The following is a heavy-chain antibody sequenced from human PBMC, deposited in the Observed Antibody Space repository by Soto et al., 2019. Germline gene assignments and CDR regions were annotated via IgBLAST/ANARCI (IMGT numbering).Heavy chain of an antibody. CDR3: ARVGSSFSYYYYYYMDV. Sequence: GGSLELSLAASGFTFRDYYMSWIRQAPGKGLDGVSYISSIGSTIYYADSVKGRFTISRDNAKNSLYLQMNSLRAEDTAVYYCARVGSSFSYYYYYYMDVWGKGTTVTVSS. J-gene: IGHJ6*03. D-gene: IGHD6-6*01. CDR2: ISSIGSTI. CDR1: GFTFRDYY. V-gene: IGHV3-11*01.